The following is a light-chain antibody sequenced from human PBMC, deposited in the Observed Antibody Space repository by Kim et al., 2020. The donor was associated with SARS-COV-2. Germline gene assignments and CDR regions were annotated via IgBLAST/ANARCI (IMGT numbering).Light chain of an antibody. CDR3: QVWDSSTAKVV. V-gene: IGLV3-9*01. J-gene: IGLJ2*01. CDR1: NIGSKN. CDR2: RDS. Sequence: ALGQTARITCGGNNIGSKNVHWYQQKPGQAPVLVIYRDSNRPSGIPERFSGSNSGNTATLTISRAQAGDEADYYCQVWDSSTAKVVFGGGTQLTV.